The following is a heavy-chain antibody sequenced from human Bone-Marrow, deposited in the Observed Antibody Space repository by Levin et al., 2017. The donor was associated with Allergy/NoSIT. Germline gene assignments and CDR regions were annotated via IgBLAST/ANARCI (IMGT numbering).Heavy chain of an antibody. CDR1: GFIVSNDG. CDR3: AKDREACSGTSDTYGMEG. V-gene: IGHV3-30*18. D-gene: IGHD2-15*01. Sequence: PGGSLRLSCAASGFIVSNDGMHWVRQAPGKGLEWVAAISNDGTNKYYGDDVKGRFSIFRDNSKNTVYLQMNSLRTEDTAVYYCAKDREACSGTSDTYGMEGWGQGTSVTVS. J-gene: IGHJ6*02. CDR2: ISNDGTNK.